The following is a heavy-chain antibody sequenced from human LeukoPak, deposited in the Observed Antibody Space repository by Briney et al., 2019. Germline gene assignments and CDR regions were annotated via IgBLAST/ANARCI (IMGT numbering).Heavy chain of an antibody. CDR2: IYTSGST. CDR3: AREMVGATTSHFDP. D-gene: IGHD1-26*01. V-gene: IGHV4-4*07. CDR1: GGSISGYY. J-gene: IGHJ5*02. Sequence: PSETLSLTCTVSGGSISGYYWSWIRQPAGKGLEWIGRIYTSGSTNYNPSLKSRVTMSVDTSKNQFSLKLSSVTAAETAVYYCAREMVGATTSHFDPWGQGTLVTVSS.